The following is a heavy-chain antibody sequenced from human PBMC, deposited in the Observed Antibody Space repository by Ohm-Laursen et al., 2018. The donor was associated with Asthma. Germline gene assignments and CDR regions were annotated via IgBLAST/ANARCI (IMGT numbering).Heavy chain of an antibody. V-gene: IGHV4-4*02. Sequence: GTLSLTCAVSGGSISSSNWWSWVRQPPGKGLEWIGEIYHSGSTNYNPSLKSRVTISVDKSKNQFSLKLSSVTAADTAVYYCAREGLDSSGWYDNAFDIWGQGTMVTVSS. J-gene: IGHJ3*02. CDR1: GGSISSSNW. D-gene: IGHD6-19*01. CDR2: IYHSGST. CDR3: AREGLDSSGWYDNAFDI.